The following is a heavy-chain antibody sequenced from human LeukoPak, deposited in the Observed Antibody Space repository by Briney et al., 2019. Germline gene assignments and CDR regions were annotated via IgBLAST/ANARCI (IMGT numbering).Heavy chain of an antibody. J-gene: IGHJ4*02. CDR3: ARGRDYYDSSGYFSHYFDY. Sequence: ASVKVSCKASGDSFTSYYTHWVRQASGQGLEWMGIINPSGGSASYAQKFQGRVTMTRDTSISTAYMELSRLRSDDTAVYYCARGRDYYDSSGYFSHYFDYWGQGTLVTVSS. V-gene: IGHV1-46*01. D-gene: IGHD3-22*01. CDR2: INPSGGSA. CDR1: GDSFTSYY.